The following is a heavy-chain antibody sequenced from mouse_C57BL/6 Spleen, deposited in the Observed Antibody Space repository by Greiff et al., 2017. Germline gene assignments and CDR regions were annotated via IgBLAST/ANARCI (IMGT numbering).Heavy chain of an antibody. CDR3: ARNERKGAWLAY. J-gene: IGHJ3*01. CDR1: EYEFPSHD. CDR2: INSDGGST. V-gene: IGHV5-2*01. Sequence: EVLLVESGGGLVQPGESLKLSCESNEYEFPSHDLSWVRKTPAKRLELVAAINSDGGSTYYPDTIGRRVIISRDNTKKTLYLQMSSLRSEDTALYYCARNERKGAWLAYWGQGTLVTVSA.